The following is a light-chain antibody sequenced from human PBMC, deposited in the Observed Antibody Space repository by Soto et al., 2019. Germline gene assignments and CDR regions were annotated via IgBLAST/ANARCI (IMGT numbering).Light chain of an antibody. J-gene: IGLJ1*01. Sequence: QSALTQPASVSGSPGQSITISCTGTSSDVGSYNLVSWYQQHPGKAPKLMIYEVSKRPSGVSNRLSGSKSGNTASLTISGLQAEDEDDYYCCSYAGTSYVFGTGNKVTVL. CDR1: SSDVGSYNL. CDR2: EVS. CDR3: CSYAGTSYV. V-gene: IGLV2-23*02.